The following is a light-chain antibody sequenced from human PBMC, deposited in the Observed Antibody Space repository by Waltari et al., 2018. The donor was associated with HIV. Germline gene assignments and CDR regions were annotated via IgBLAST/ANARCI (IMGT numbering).Light chain of an antibody. CDR2: EVS. J-gene: IGLJ2*01. V-gene: IGLV2-14*01. CDR3: SSYTSSKTRV. CDR1: SSDVGGYNY. Sequence: QSALTQPASVSGSPGQSLTISCTGTSSDVGGYNYVSWYQQHPGKAPKLMIYEVSNRPSGVSNRFSGSKSGNTASLTISGLQAEDEADYYCSSYTSSKTRVFGGGTKLTVL.